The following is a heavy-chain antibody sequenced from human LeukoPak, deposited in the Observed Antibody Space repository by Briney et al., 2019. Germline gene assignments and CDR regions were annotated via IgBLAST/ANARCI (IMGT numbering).Heavy chain of an antibody. CDR2: ISGSGGST. J-gene: IGHJ6*02. CDR1: GFTFSSYW. Sequence: GGSLRLSCAASGFTFSSYWMSWVRQAPGKGLEWVSAISGSGGSTYYADSVKGRFTISRDNSKSTLYLQMNSLRAEDTAVYYCAKAPLPGTLDYYYGMDVWGQGTTVTVSS. CDR3: AKAPLPGTLDYYYGMDV. V-gene: IGHV3-23*01. D-gene: IGHD6-13*01.